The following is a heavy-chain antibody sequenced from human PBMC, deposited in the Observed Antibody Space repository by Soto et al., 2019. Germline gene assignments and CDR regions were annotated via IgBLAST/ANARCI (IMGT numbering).Heavy chain of an antibody. Sequence: LSLTCTVSGGSISSSSYYWGWIRQPPGKGLEWIGSIYYSGSTYYNPSLKSRVTISVDTSKNQFSLKLSSVTAADTAVYYCATTYSSGWRGKSYYYYGMDVWGQGTTVTVSS. CDR1: GGSISSSSYY. D-gene: IGHD6-19*01. V-gene: IGHV4-39*01. J-gene: IGHJ6*02. CDR3: ATTYSSGWRGKSYYYYGMDV. CDR2: IYYSGST.